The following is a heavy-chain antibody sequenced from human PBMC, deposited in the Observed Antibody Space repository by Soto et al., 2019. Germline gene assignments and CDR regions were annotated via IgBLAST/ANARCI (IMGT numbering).Heavy chain of an antibody. V-gene: IGHV3-48*01. CDR1: GVTFSSHS. J-gene: IGHJ6*02. Sequence: EVQLVESGGGLVQPGGSLRLSCTASGVTFSSHSMVWVRQAPGKGLEWVSYISSGSSSIYYADSVKGRFTTSRDNAKKSTYRQMNSLRVEDTGVYYCARELGFDAVARMDVWGQGNTVTVSS. D-gene: IGHD6-19*01. CDR3: ARELGFDAVARMDV. CDR2: ISSGSSSI.